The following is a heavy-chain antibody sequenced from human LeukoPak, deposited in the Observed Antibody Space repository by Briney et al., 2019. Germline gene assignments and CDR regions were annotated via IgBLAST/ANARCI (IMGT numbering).Heavy chain of an antibody. CDR1: GFTFSSYA. CDR2: ISGSGGST. D-gene: IGHD2-21*01. Sequence: PGGSLRLSCAASGFTFSSYAMRWVRQAPGKGLEWVSAISGSGGSTYYADSVKGRFTISRDNSKNTLYLQMNSLRAEDTAIYYCARGVNGDTDFWGQGTLVTASS. V-gene: IGHV3-23*01. J-gene: IGHJ4*02. CDR3: ARGVNGDTDF.